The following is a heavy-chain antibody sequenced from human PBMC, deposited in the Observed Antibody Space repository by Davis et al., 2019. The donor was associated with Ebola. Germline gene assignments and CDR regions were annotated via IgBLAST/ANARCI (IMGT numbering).Heavy chain of an antibody. CDR3: ARDWGSPWYYLDY. J-gene: IGHJ4*02. D-gene: IGHD7-27*01. Sequence: GESLKISCAASGFTFSNYAMSWVRQAPGKGLEWVSIITGSGDSTYYADSVKGRFTISRDNSRNTLYLQMSSLRVEDTAMYYCARDWGSPWYYLDYWGQGTLVTVSS. CDR1: GFTFSNYA. CDR2: ITGSGDST. V-gene: IGHV3-23*01.